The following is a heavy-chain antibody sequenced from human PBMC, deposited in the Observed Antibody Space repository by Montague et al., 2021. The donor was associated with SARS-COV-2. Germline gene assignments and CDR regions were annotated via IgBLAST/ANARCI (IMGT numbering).Heavy chain of an antibody. CDR1: GGSISSSSYY. CDR2: IYYSGST. J-gene: IGHJ3*02. CDR3: ASPTYYYDSSGSDAFDI. Sequence: SKTLSLTCTVSGGSISSSSYYWGRIRQPPGKGLEWIGSIYYSGSTYYNPSLKSRVTISVDTSKNQFSLKLSSVTAADTAVYYCASPTYYYDSSGSDAFDIWGQGTMVTVSS. V-gene: IGHV4-39*01. D-gene: IGHD3-22*01.